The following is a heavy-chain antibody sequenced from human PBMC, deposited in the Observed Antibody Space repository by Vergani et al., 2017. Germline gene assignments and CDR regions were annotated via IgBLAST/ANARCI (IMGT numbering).Heavy chain of an antibody. CDR3: VRGGRGDHGDFWSRLGP. V-gene: IGHV3-21*01. D-gene: IGHD3-3*01. J-gene: IGHJ5*02. Sequence: EVQLVESGGGLVKPGGSLRLSCAASGFTFSSYSMNWVRQAPGKGLEWVSSISSSSSYIHYSDSLKGRFTISRDNAKSSLYLQMNSLRPDDTAVYYCVRGGRGDHGDFWSRLGPWGQGTRVIVSS. CDR2: ISSSSSYI. CDR1: GFTFSSYS.